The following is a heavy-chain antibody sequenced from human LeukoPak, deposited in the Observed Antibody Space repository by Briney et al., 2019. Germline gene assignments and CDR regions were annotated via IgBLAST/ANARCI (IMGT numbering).Heavy chain of an antibody. D-gene: IGHD2-2*01. Sequence: AGSLRLSCAASGFTFSSYSMNWVRQAPGKGLEWVSSISSSSSYIYYADSVKGRFTISRDNAKNSLYLQMNSLRAEDTAVYYCARDSLENPPMPTPDDAFDIWGQGTMVTVSS. CDR3: ARDSLENPPMPTPDDAFDI. CDR2: ISSSSSYI. CDR1: GFTFSSYS. J-gene: IGHJ3*02. V-gene: IGHV3-21*01.